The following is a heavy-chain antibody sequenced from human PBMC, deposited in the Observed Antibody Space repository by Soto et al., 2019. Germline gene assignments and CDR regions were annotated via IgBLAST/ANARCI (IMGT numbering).Heavy chain of an antibody. Sequence: PGGSLRLSCAASGFTFSNYAMSWVRQAPGKGLEWVSGLSDGGGGTCYADAVKGRVTISRDNAKSTLYLQMSSLRAEDTAVYYCAKEGTTSPSNWFDPWGQGTLVTVSS. J-gene: IGHJ5*02. CDR1: GFTFSNYA. V-gene: IGHV3-23*01. CDR2: LSDGGGGT. D-gene: IGHD2-2*01. CDR3: AKEGTTSPSNWFDP.